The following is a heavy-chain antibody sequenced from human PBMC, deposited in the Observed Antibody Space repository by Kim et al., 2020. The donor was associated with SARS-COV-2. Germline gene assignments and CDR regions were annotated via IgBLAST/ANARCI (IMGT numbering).Heavy chain of an antibody. CDR1: GFTFSSYA. Sequence: GGSLRLSCAASGFTFSSYAMSWVRQAPGKGLEWVSAISGSGGSTYYADSVKGRFTISRDNSKNTLYLQMNSLRAEDTAVYYCAKDRRIVVVPAAILWVYWGQGTLVTVSS. CDR2: ISGSGGST. CDR3: AKDRRIVVVPAAILWVY. V-gene: IGHV3-23*01. D-gene: IGHD2-2*01. J-gene: IGHJ4*02.